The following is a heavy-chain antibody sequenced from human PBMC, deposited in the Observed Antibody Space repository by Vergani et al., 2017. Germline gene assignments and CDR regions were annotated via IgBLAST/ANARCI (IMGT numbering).Heavy chain of an antibody. D-gene: IGHD3-3*01. J-gene: IGHJ5*02. CDR3: ARGDSDFWSGYYTGGSKGWFDP. CDR2: IRSNGGST. V-gene: IGHV3-64*01. CDR1: GFTFSSYA. Sequence: EVQLVESGGGLVQPGGSLRLSCAASGFTFSSYAMHWVRQAPGKGLEYVSAIRSNGGSTYYANSVKGRFTISRDNSKNTLYLQMGSLRAEDTAVYYCARGDSDFWSGYYTGGSKGWFDPWGQGTLVTVSS.